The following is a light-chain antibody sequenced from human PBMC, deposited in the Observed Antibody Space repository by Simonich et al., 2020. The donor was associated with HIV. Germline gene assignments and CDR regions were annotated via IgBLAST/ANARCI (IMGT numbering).Light chain of an antibody. Sequence: DIQMTQSPSTLSASVGHRVTITCRASQSISIWLAWYQQKPGKAPKLLSYKSSSLESGVPSRFSGSGSGTEFTLTISSLQPDDFATYYCQQYNSYSYTFGQGTKLEIK. J-gene: IGKJ2*01. V-gene: IGKV1-5*03. CDR3: QQYNSYSYT. CDR1: QSISIW. CDR2: KSS.